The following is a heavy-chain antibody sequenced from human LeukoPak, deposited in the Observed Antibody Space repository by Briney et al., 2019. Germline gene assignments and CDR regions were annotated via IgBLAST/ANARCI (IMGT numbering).Heavy chain of an antibody. Sequence: ASVKVSCKASGYTFTGHYANWVRQAPGQGLEWMGRINPNSGGTKYAQKFQGRVTMTRDTSISTAYMELSRLRSDDTAVYYCAREDSNPKYYYYYGMDVWGQGTTVTVSS. CDR3: AREDSNPKYYYYYGMDV. CDR1: GYTFTGHY. D-gene: IGHD4-11*01. CDR2: INPNSGGT. J-gene: IGHJ6*02. V-gene: IGHV1-2*06.